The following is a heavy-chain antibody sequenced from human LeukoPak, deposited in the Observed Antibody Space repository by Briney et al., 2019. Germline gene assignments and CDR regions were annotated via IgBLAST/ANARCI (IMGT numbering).Heavy chain of an antibody. CDR1: GFTFINAW. CDR3: TTDGVGVEGATYDN. D-gene: IGHD1-26*01. CDR2: IKAKAHGGTI. V-gene: IGHV3-15*01. J-gene: IGHJ4*02. Sequence: GGSLRLSCAASGFTFINAWIAWVRQAPGKGLEWVGRIKAKAHGGTIEYAAPVKGRFTISRDDSKNTLYLQMNSLKTEDTAVYYCTTDGVGVEGATYDNWGQGTLVSVSS.